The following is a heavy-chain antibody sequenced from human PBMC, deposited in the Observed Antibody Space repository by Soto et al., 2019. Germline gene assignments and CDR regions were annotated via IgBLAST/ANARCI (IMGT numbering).Heavy chain of an antibody. D-gene: IGHD2-2*01. CDR1: GFTFSSYW. Sequence: GGSLRLSCAASGFTFSSYWRHWVRQAPGKGLVWVSRINSDGSSTSYADSVKGRFTISRDNAKNTLYLQMNSLRAEDTAVYYCARDGPLTAAMFGYYYYYYMDVWGKGTTVTVSS. CDR3: ARDGPLTAAMFGYYYYYYMDV. V-gene: IGHV3-74*01. J-gene: IGHJ6*03. CDR2: INSDGSST.